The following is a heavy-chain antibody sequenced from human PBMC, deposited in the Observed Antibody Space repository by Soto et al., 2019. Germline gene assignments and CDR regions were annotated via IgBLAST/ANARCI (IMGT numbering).Heavy chain of an antibody. CDR3: ARDDEGSI. Sequence: GGSLRLSCAASGFTVSSNYMSWVRQAPGKGLEWVSVIYSGGSTYYADSGKGRFTSSRDNSKNTLYLQMNSLIAEATAVYYCARDDEGSIWGQGTMVTVSS. CDR2: IYSGGST. D-gene: IGHD2-15*01. V-gene: IGHV3-53*01. CDR1: GFTVSSNY. J-gene: IGHJ3*02.